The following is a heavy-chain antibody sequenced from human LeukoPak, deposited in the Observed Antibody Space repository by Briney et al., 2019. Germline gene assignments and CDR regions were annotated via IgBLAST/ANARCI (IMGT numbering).Heavy chain of an antibody. CDR3: GSAGGDSRALITD. CDR1: GITFSTSY. Sequence: PGGPLRLSCAASGITFSTSYMTGIRQAPGKGLGWVSSISRSSKYTNYADSVKGRFTISRDNAKNSRYLQMSSLRAEDTALYYCGSAGGDSRALITDWGQGTLVTVSS. J-gene: IGHJ4*02. CDR2: ISRSSKYT. V-gene: IGHV3-11*06. D-gene: IGHD3-22*01.